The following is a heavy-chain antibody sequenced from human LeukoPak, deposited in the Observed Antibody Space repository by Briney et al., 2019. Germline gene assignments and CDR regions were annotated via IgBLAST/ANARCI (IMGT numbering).Heavy chain of an antibody. CDR2: ISGSGGST. J-gene: IGHJ4*02. CDR1: GFTFSSYA. V-gene: IGHV3-23*01. Sequence: QPGGSLRLSCAAPGFTFSSYAMSWVRQAPGKGLEWVSAISGSGGSTYYADSVKGRFTISRDNSKNTLYLQMNSLRAEDTAVYYCAKVGYSSSWGGYYFDYWGQGTLVTVSS. CDR3: AKVGYSSSWGGYYFDY. D-gene: IGHD6-13*01.